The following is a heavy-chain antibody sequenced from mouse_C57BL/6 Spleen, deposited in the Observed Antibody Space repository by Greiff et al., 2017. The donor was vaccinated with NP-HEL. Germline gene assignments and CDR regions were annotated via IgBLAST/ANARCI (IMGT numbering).Heavy chain of an antibody. CDR1: GYTFTDHT. CDR3: ARKGFYYYGSSRYLYFDV. CDR2: IYPRDGST. D-gene: IGHD1-1*01. J-gene: IGHJ1*03. Sequence: VQLQQSDAELVKPGASVKISCKVSGYTFTDHTIHWMKQRPEQGLEWIGYIYPRDGSTKYNEKFKGKATLTADKSSSTAYMQLNSLTSEDSAVFFCARKGFYYYGSSRYLYFDVWGTGTTVTVSS. V-gene: IGHV1-78*01.